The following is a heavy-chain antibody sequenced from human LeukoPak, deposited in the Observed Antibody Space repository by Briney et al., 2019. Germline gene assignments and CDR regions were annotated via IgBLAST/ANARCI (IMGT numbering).Heavy chain of an antibody. D-gene: IGHD2-21*01. Sequence: GGSIRLSCAASGFTFSNAWMSWVRQALGKGLEWVGRIKSKTDGGTTDYAAPVKGRFTISRDDSKNTLYLQMNSLRAEDTAVYYCANVVLAQGWGQGTLVTVSS. V-gene: IGHV3-15*01. J-gene: IGHJ4*02. CDR1: GFTFSNAW. CDR2: IKSKTDGGTT. CDR3: ANVVLAQG.